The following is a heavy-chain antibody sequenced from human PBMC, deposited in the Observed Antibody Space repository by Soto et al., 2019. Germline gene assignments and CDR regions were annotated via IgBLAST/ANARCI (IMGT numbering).Heavy chain of an antibody. J-gene: IGHJ4*02. CDR1: GYTFTSYG. CDR3: ARGRYGDY. CDR2: ISAHNGNT. V-gene: IGHV1-18*01. Sequence: QVHQVQSGAEVKKPGASVKVSCKASGYTFTSYGITWVRQGPGQGLEWMGWISAHNGNTDYAQKLQGRVIVTRDTSTSTAYMELRSLISDDTAVYYCARGRYGDYWGQGALVTVSS. D-gene: IGHD1-1*01.